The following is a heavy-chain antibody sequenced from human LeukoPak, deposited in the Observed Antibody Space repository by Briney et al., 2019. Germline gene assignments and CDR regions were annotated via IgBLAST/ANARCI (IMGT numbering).Heavy chain of an antibody. CDR2: ISGSGGST. J-gene: IGHJ3*02. CDR3: AKGNALVPYDYIWGGYRYDAFDI. V-gene: IGHV3-23*01. Sequence: GGSLRLSCAASGFTFSSYSMSWVRQAPGKGLEWVSAISGSGGSTYYADSVKGRFTISRDDSKNTLYLQMNSLRVEDTAVYYCAKGNALVPYDYIWGGYRYDAFDIWGQGTMVTVSS. CDR1: GFTFSSYS. D-gene: IGHD3-16*02.